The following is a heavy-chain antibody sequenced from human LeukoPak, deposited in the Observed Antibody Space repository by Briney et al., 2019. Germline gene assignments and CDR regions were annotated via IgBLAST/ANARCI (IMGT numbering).Heavy chain of an antibody. Sequence: SVTVSCTASGGTFSIYAISWVRQAPGQGLEWMGGIIPIFGTANYAQKFQGRVTITADESTSTAYMELSSLRSEDTAVYYCARGYYGDYVHLGYYYGMDVWGQGTTVTVSS. V-gene: IGHV1-69*01. CDR1: GGTFSIYA. J-gene: IGHJ6*02. CDR3: ARGYYGDYVHLGYYYGMDV. CDR2: IIPIFGTA. D-gene: IGHD4-17*01.